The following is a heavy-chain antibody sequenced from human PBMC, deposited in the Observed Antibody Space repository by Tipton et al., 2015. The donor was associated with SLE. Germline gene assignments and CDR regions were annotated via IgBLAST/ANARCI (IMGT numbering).Heavy chain of an antibody. J-gene: IGHJ3*02. D-gene: IGHD3-22*01. Sequence: TLSLTCTVSGGSISSYYWSWIRQPAGKGLEWIGRIYSSGSTNHNPSLKSRVTISGDTSKNQFSLKLKSVTAADTAVYYCARGRSGWYGFDIWGQGTMVTVSS. CDR3: ARGRSGWYGFDI. CDR2: IYSSGST. CDR1: GGSISSYY. V-gene: IGHV4-4*07.